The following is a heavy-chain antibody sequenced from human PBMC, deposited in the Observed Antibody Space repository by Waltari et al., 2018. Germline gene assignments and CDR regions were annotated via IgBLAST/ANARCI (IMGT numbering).Heavy chain of an antibody. CDR3: ARVGIAAGRSDWFDP. Sequence: QVQLVQSGAEVKKPWSSVKVSCKASGGTFSRYAINWVRPAPGQGLEWMGGIIPIFGTANYAQKFQGRVTITADESTSTAYMELSSLRSEDTAVYYCARVGIAAGRSDWFDPWGQGTLVTVSS. D-gene: IGHD6-13*01. CDR2: IIPIFGTA. J-gene: IGHJ5*02. V-gene: IGHV1-69*12. CDR1: GGTFSRYA.